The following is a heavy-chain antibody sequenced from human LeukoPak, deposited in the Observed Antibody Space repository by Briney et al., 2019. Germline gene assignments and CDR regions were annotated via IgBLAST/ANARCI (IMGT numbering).Heavy chain of an antibody. V-gene: IGHV3-48*03. J-gene: IGHJ4*02. CDR3: ARQINPWGAVAAFSGTNFDY. CDR2: ISSSGSTI. D-gene: IGHD6-19*01. Sequence: GGSLRLSCAASGFTFSSYEMNWVRQAPGKGLEWVSYISSSGSTIYYADSVKGRFTISRDNAKNSLYLQMNSLRAEDTAVYYCARQINPWGAVAAFSGTNFDYWGQGTLVTVSS. CDR1: GFTFSSYE.